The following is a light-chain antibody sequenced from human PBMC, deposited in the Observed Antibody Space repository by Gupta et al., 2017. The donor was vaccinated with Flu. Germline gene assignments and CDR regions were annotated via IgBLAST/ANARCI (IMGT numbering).Light chain of an antibody. CDR1: QSLLHSHGYSY. J-gene: IGKJ3*01. V-gene: IGKV2-28*01. Sequence: DIVMAQSPLSLSVTPGEPASISCRSSQSLLHSHGYSYLDWYLQKPGQSPQLLIYLGSNRASGVPDRFSGSGSGTDVTLKISRGEAEDVGVYYCRQALQNPLFTVGHGTKVDIK. CDR2: LGS. CDR3: RQALQNPLFT.